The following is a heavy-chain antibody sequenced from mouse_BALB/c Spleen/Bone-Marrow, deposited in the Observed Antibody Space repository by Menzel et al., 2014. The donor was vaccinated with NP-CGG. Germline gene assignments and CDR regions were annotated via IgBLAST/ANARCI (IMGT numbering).Heavy chain of an antibody. V-gene: IGHV2-6-7*01. D-gene: IGHD1-2*01. Sequence: QVQLKESGPGLVAPSQSLSITCTVSGFSLTGYGINWVRQPPGKGLEWLGMIWGDGNTDYNSALKSGLSISKDNSKSQVFLKMNSLQTDDAARYYCARAPGYDLYYAMDYWGQGTSVTVSS. J-gene: IGHJ4*01. CDR2: IWGDGNT. CDR3: ARAPGYDLYYAMDY. CDR1: GFSLTGYG.